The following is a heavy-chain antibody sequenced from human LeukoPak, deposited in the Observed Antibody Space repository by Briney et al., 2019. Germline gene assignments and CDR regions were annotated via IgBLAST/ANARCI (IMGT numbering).Heavy chain of an antibody. CDR3: APTAEAYTSWWKV. CDR1: GYKFIDDY. Sequence: GASVKVSCKASGYKFIDDYMHWVRQAPGQGLESMGWINPDSGFTNYAQKFKGRVTMTRDTSISTAYLEVRSLTSDDTAVYYCAPTAEAYTSWWKVWGQGTLVTVSS. D-gene: IGHD3-16*01. V-gene: IGHV1-2*02. J-gene: IGHJ4*02. CDR2: INPDSGFT.